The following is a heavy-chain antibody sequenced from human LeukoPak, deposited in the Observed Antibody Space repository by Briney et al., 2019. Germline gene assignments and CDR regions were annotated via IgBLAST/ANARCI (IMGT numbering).Heavy chain of an antibody. V-gene: IGHV1-8*03. CDR2: MNPNSGNT. CDR3: ARGRGKYQLAQRQPNWFDP. CDR1: GYTFTSYD. D-gene: IGHD2-2*01. J-gene: IGHJ5*02. Sequence: ASVKVSCKASGYTFTSYDINWVRQATGQGLEWMGWMNPNSGNTGYAQKFQGRVTITRNTSISTAYMELSSLRSEDTAVYYCARGRGKYQLAQRQPNWFDPWGKGTLVTVSS.